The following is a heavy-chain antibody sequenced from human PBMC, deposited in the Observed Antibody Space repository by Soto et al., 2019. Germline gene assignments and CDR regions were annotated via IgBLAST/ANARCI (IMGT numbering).Heavy chain of an antibody. V-gene: IGHV3-30-3*01. CDR2: ISYDGSNK. CDR1: GFTFSSYA. J-gene: IGHJ4*02. D-gene: IGHD1-7*01. Sequence: GGSLRLSCAASGFTFSSYAMHWVRQAPGKGLEWVAVISYDGSNKYYADSVKGRFTISGDNSKNTLYLQMNSLRAEDTAVYYCARAPYNWNYGHPIDYWGQGTLVTVSS. CDR3: ARAPYNWNYGHPIDY.